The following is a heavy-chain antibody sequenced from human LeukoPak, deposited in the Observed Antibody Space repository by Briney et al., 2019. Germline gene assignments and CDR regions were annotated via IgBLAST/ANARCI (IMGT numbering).Heavy chain of an antibody. Sequence: SETLSLTRAVYGGFFSGYYWSWIRQPPGKGLEWIGEINHSGSTNYNPSLKSRVTISVDTSKNQFSLKLSSVTAADTAVYYCARGLGDIVVVPAAIIYWFDPWGQGTLVTVPS. D-gene: IGHD2-2*02. J-gene: IGHJ5*02. V-gene: IGHV4-34*01. CDR1: GGFFSGYY. CDR3: ARGLGDIVVVPAAIIYWFDP. CDR2: INHSGST.